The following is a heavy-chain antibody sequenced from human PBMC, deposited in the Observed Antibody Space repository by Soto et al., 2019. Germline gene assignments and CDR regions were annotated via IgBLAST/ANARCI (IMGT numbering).Heavy chain of an antibody. CDR1: GGSISSGGYY. Sequence: PSETLSLTCTVSGGSISSGGYYWSWIRQHPGKGLEWIGYIYYSGSTYYNPSLKSRVTISVDTSKNQFSLKLSSVTAADTAVYYCARDWYGREPHFDYWGQGTLVTVSS. V-gene: IGHV4-31*03. CDR2: IYYSGST. D-gene: IGHD1-26*01. CDR3: ARDWYGREPHFDY. J-gene: IGHJ4*02.